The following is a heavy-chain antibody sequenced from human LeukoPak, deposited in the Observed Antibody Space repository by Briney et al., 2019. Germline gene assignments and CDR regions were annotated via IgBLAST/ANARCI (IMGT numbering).Heavy chain of an antibody. CDR1: GFTFSSYA. Sequence: GGSLRLSCAASGFTFSSYAMHWVRQAPGKGLDWVAVISYDGSKKYYADSVKGRFTISRDNSKNTLYLQMNSLRAEDTAVYYCAGDRGKWELPDYWGQGTLVTASS. V-gene: IGHV3-30*04. J-gene: IGHJ4*02. CDR3: AGDRGKWELPDY. D-gene: IGHD1-26*01. CDR2: ISYDGSKK.